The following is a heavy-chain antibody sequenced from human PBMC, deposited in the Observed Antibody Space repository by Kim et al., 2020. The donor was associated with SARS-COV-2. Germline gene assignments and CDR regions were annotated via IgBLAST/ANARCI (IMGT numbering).Heavy chain of an antibody. V-gene: IGHV3-30*18. J-gene: IGHJ6*02. CDR3: AKDLEVVVPAANVDYGMDV. D-gene: IGHD2-2*01. Sequence: GGSLRLSCAASGFTFSSYGMHWVRQAPGKGLEWVAVISYDGSNKYYADSVKGRFTISRDNSKNTLYLQMNSLRAEDTAVYYCAKDLEVVVPAANVDYGMDVWGQGTTVTVSS. CDR2: ISYDGSNK. CDR1: GFTFSSYG.